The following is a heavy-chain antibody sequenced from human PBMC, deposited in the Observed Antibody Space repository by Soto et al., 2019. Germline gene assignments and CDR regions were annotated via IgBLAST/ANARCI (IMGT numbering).Heavy chain of an antibody. V-gene: IGHV4-31*03. CDR1: GGSISSGGYY. CDR2: IYNSGST. Sequence: QVQLQESGPGLVKPSQTLSLTCTVSGGSISSGGYYWSWIRQHPGKGLEWIGYIYNSGSTYYNPSLKSRVTISLDTSKNQFSLRLSSGTAADTAVYYCARDNRGAAAEFDYWGQGTLVTVSS. CDR3: ARDNRGAAAEFDY. D-gene: IGHD6-13*01. J-gene: IGHJ4*02.